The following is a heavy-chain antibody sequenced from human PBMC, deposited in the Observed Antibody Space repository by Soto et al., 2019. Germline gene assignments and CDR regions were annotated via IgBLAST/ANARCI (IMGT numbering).Heavy chain of an antibody. D-gene: IGHD3-10*01. V-gene: IGHV3-49*04. CDR1: VFTFGDYA. Sequence: SLRLSCTASVFTFGDYAMSWVRQAPGKGLEWVGFIRSKAYGGTTEYAASVKGRFNISRDDSKSIAYLQMNSLKTEDTAVYYCTRVIRTMVTLWGQGTLVTVSS. CDR3: TRVIRTMVTL. J-gene: IGHJ4*02. CDR2: IRSKAYGGTT.